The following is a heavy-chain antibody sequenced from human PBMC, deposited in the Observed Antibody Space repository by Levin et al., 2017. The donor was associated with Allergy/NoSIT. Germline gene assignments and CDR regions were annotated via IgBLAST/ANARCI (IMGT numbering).Heavy chain of an antibody. J-gene: IGHJ4*02. CDR1: GFTFSDHF. V-gene: IGHV3-72*01. D-gene: IGHD5-12*01. Sequence: PGGSLRLSCAASGFTFSDHFMDWVRQAPGKGLEWVGRTRNKRNSYTAEYAASVKGRFTISRDDSKNSLYLQMNSLKTEDTAVYYCARVVTGGTGYDTRSYVDYWGQGTLVTVSA. CDR3: ARVVTGGTGYDTRSYVDY. CDR2: TRNKRNSYTA.